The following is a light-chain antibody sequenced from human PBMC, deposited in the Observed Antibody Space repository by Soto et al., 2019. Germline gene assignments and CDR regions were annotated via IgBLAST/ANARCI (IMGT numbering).Light chain of an antibody. Sequence: DIQLTQSPSFLSASVGDRVTITCRASQGISSYLAWYQQKPGKAPKLLIYAASTLQSGVPSRLSGSGSGTEFTLTISSLQPEDFATYCCQQLNSYPITFGQGTRLEIK. CDR2: AAS. CDR1: QGISSY. CDR3: QQLNSYPIT. V-gene: IGKV1-9*01. J-gene: IGKJ5*01.